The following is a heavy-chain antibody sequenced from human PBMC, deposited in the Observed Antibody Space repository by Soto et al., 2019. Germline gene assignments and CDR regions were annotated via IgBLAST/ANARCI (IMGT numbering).Heavy chain of an antibody. CDR1: GFTFSSYG. CDR2: IWYDGSNK. J-gene: IGHJ6*02. Sequence: QVQLVESGGGVVQPGRSLRLSCAASGFTFSSYGMHWVRQAPGKGLEWVAVIWYDGSNKYYADSVKGRFTISRDNSKNKLYLQMNSLRAEDTAVYYCARHSGYDSYYYYGMDVWGQGTTVTGSS. V-gene: IGHV3-33*01. D-gene: IGHD5-12*01. CDR3: ARHSGYDSYYYYGMDV.